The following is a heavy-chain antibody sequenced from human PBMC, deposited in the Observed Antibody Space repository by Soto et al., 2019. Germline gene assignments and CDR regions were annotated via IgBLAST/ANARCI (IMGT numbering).Heavy chain of an antibody. CDR1: GFTFSNYG. V-gene: IGHV3-30*18. J-gene: IGHJ4*02. Sequence: PGGSLRLSCAASGFTFSNYGIHWVRQAPGKGLEWVAVISHDGNKEYYADSVKGRFTISRDNSKNTLYLQMNSLRAEDTAVYYCAKRPVTYTFDYWGQGTLVTVSS. CDR2: ISHDGNKE. CDR3: AKRPVTYTFDY. D-gene: IGHD3-16*02.